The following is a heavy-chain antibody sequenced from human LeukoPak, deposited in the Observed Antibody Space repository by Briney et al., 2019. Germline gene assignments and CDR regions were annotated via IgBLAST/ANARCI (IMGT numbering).Heavy chain of an antibody. CDR3: AREDSTYGYSYGHYYYMDV. D-gene: IGHD5-18*01. CDR1: GGSISSSSYY. CDR2: IYYSGST. V-gene: IGHV4-39*07. Sequence: PSETLSLTCTVSGGSISSSSYYWGWIRQPPGKGLEWIGSIYYSGSTYYNPSLKSRVTISVDTSKNQFSLKLSSVTAADTAVYYCAREDSTYGYSYGHYYYMDVWGKGTTVTVSS. J-gene: IGHJ6*03.